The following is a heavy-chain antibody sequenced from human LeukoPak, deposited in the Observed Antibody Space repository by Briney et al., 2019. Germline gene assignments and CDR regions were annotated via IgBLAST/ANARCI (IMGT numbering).Heavy chain of an antibody. V-gene: IGHV1-46*01. Sequence: ASVKVSCKASGYTFTSYYMHWVRQAPGQGLEWMGIINPSGGSTSYAQKFQGRVTMTRDTSISTAYMELSRLRSDDTAVYYCASLDVDTAMATDYWGQGTLVTVSS. CDR2: INPSGGST. D-gene: IGHD5-18*01. J-gene: IGHJ4*02. CDR3: ASLDVDTAMATDY. CDR1: GYTFTSYY.